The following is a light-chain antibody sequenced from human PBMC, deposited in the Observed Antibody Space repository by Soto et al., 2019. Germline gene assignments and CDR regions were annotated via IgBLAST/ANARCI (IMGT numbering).Light chain of an antibody. J-gene: IGKJ1*01. V-gene: IGKV1-5*03. Sequence: DIQMTQSPSTLSASVGDRVTITCRAIHSINSWLAWYQKKPGKAPNLLIYKASSLQSGVPSRFSGSGSGTEFTLTISSLQPDDFATYYCQHYNSYSEAFGQGTKVDIK. CDR3: QHYNSYSEA. CDR2: KAS. CDR1: HSINSW.